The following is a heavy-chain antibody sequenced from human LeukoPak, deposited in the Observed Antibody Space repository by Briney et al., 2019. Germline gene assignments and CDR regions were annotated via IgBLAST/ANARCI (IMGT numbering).Heavy chain of an antibody. J-gene: IGHJ4*02. CDR3: ASDRTGLYYFDQ. CDR1: GVSFSSHF. V-gene: IGHV4-59*11. Sequence: SETLSLTCTVSGVSFSSHFWTWIRQAPGKGLEWIGNIFFSGSTHYIPSLKSRVTMSIDTSKSQFSLKLNSLTAADTAVYYCASDRTGLYYFDQWGQGTLVTVSS. CDR2: IFFSGST. D-gene: IGHD1-1*01.